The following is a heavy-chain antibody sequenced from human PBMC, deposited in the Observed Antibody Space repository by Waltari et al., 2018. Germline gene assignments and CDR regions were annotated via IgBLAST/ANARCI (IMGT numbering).Heavy chain of an antibody. Sequence: QLQLQESGPGLVKPSETLSLTCTVSGGSISSSSYYWGWIRQPPGKGLEWIGSIYSSGGTYYNPSSKSQVTISVETSKNQFSWTLSSVTAADTAVYYWAGQYSLKLRWFGESPRAYYFDYWGQVTLVTVSS. CDR2: IYSSGGT. CDR3: AGQYSLKLRWFGESPRAYYFDY. V-gene: IGHV4-39*01. D-gene: IGHD3-10*01. CDR1: GGSISSSSYY. J-gene: IGHJ4*02.